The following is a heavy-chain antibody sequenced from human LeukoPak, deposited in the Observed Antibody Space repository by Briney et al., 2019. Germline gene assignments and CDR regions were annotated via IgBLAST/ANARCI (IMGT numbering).Heavy chain of an antibody. CDR3: ARDPGDGYNSFDS. V-gene: IGHV4-59*11. Sequence: SETLSLTRTVSGASINSHFWSWIRQPPEKGLEWIAYTRYSGTTNYNPSLKGRVTISVDTSKNQFSLNLNSLTAADTAVYYCARDPGDGYNSFDSWGQGTLVTVSS. J-gene: IGHJ4*02. D-gene: IGHD5-24*01. CDR2: TRYSGTT. CDR1: GASINSHF.